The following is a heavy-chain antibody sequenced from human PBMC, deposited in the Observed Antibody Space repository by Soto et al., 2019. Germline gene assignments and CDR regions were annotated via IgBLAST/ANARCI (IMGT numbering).Heavy chain of an antibody. D-gene: IGHD4-17*01. CDR1: GFTFSDYY. CDR2: ISGNGEII. Sequence: GGSLRLSCAASGFTFSDYYIHWIRRAPGKGLEWISYISGNGEIIQFAASARGRFTISRDNAENSVYLEMDSLRAEDTALYYCARDVDADFRTDFDYWGRGTLVTVSS. CDR3: ARDVDADFRTDFDY. J-gene: IGHJ4*02. V-gene: IGHV3-11*01.